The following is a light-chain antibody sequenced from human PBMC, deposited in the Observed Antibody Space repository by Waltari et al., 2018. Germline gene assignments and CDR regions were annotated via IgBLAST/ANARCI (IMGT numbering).Light chain of an antibody. CDR1: QSLTTNS. J-gene: IGKJ4*01. V-gene: IGKV3-20*01. CDR2: GTS. CDR3: LQYHISPLT. Sequence: ELVLTQSPGTLSLSPGERATLTCRASQSLTTNSLAWYQQKPGQAPRFLSYGTSSRATGIPDRCTGSGSGTDFTLTISRLEPGDFAVYYCLQYHISPLTFGGGTKVEIK.